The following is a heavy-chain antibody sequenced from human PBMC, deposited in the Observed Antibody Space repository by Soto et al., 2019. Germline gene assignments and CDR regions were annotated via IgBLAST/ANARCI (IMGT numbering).Heavy chain of an antibody. J-gene: IGHJ4*02. V-gene: IGHV6-1*01. CDR3: AREGTIAARGVVAATGYYFDY. CDR2: TYYRSKWYN. D-gene: IGHD6-6*01. Sequence: QSQTLSLTCAISGDSVSSNSAAWNWIRQSPSRGLEWLGRTYYRSKWYNDYAVSVKSRLAINPDTAKNQFSLQLNCVTPEDTAVYYCAREGTIAARGVVAATGYYFDYWGQGTLVTVSS. CDR1: GDSVSSNSAA.